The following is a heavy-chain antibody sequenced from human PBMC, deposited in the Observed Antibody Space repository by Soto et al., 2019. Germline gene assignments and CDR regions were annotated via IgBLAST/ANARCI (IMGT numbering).Heavy chain of an antibody. V-gene: IGHV1-69*01. CDR1: GGTFSSYA. Sequence: QVQLVQSGAEVKKPGSSVKVSCKASGGTFSSYAISWVRQAPGQGLEWMGGIIPIFGTANYAQKSQGRVTITADESTSTACMGLSSLRSEDTAVYYCARHSRYCSSTSCFMGSFDLWGRGTLVTVSS. CDR2: IIPIFGTA. J-gene: IGHJ2*01. CDR3: ARHSRYCSSTSCFMGSFDL. D-gene: IGHD2-2*01.